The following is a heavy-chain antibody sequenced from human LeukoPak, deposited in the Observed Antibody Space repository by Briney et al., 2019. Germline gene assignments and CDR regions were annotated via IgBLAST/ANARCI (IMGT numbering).Heavy chain of an antibody. D-gene: IGHD1-7*01. J-gene: IGHJ6*02. CDR3: AKGRETTRLPQDV. Sequence: GGSLRLSCAASGFTFSSYGMHWVRQAPGKGLEWVAVISYDGSNKYYADSVKGRFTISRDNSKNTLYLQMSSLRAEDTAVYYCAKGRETTRLPQDVWGQGTTVTVSS. CDR2: ISYDGSNK. CDR1: GFTFSSYG. V-gene: IGHV3-30*18.